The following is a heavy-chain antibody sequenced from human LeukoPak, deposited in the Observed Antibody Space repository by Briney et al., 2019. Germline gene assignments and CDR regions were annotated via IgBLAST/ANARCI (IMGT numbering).Heavy chain of an antibody. CDR2: IYYSGST. J-gene: IGHJ4*02. D-gene: IGHD3-22*01. Sequence: SETLSLTCTVSGDSISSYYGSWLRQPPGKGLEWVGYIYYSGSTNYNPSLKSRVTISVDTSKNQFSLKLSSVTAADTAVYYCARGPHYYDSSGHFDYWGQGTRVTVPS. V-gene: IGHV4-59*13. CDR1: GDSISSYY. CDR3: ARGPHYYDSSGHFDY.